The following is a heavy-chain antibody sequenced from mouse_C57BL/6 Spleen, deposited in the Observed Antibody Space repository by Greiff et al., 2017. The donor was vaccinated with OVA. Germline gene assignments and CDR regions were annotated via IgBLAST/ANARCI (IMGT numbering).Heavy chain of an antibody. Sequence: EVKVVESGGGLVKPGGSLKLSCAASGFTFSDYGMHWVRQAPEKGLEWVAYISSGSSTIYYADTVKGRFTISRDNAKNTLFLQMTSLRSEDTAMYYCARCELGRGYFDGWGTGTTVTVSS. V-gene: IGHV5-17*01. CDR3: ARCELGRGYFDG. CDR2: ISSGSSTI. CDR1: GFTFSDYG. D-gene: IGHD4-1*01. J-gene: IGHJ1*03.